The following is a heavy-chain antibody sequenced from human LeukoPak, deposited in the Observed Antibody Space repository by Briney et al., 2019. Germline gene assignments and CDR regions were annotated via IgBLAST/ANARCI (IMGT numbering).Heavy chain of an antibody. CDR2: IKSKTDGGTT. V-gene: IGHV3-15*01. Sequence: PGGSLRLSCAASGFSVSNAWMTWVRQAPGKGLEWVGRIKSKTDGGTTDHAAPVKGRFTISRDDSKNTLYLQMNSLKTEDTAVYYRTIDYYDTSGQPKGYYGMDVWGQGTTVTVSS. CDR1: GFSVSNAW. J-gene: IGHJ6*02. D-gene: IGHD3-22*01. CDR3: TIDYYDTSGQPKGYYGMDV.